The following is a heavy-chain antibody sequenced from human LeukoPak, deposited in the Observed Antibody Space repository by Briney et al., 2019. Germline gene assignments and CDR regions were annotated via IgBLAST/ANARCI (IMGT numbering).Heavy chain of an antibody. Sequence: GGSLRLSCAASGFTVSSNYMSWVRQAPGKGLEWVSIIYSGGSTYYADSVKGRFTISRDNSKNTLCLQMNSLRAEDTAVYYCARQSSGSSFDYWGQGTLVTVSS. CDR2: IYSGGST. CDR3: ARQSSGSSFDY. J-gene: IGHJ4*02. D-gene: IGHD1-26*01. V-gene: IGHV3-66*04. CDR1: GFTVSSNY.